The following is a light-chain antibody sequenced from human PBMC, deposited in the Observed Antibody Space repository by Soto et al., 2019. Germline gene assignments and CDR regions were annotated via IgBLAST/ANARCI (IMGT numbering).Light chain of an antibody. CDR1: QSIITS. J-gene: IGKJ1*01. CDR2: KAS. V-gene: IGKV1-5*03. Sequence: DIQMTQSPSTLSASVGDRVTITCRASQSIITSLAWYQQKPGKAPKLLIYKASSLQSGVPSRFSGSGSATEFTRTISSLQPDDFATYYCQQYNSYSRTCGQGTKVHIK. CDR3: QQYNSYSRT.